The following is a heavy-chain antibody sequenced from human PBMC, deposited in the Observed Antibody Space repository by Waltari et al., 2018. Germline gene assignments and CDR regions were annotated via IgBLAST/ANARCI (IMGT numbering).Heavy chain of an antibody. CDR1: GISVSSYA. CDR2: ISFDGNDI. Sequence: QGRLVESGGGVVQPGRSLTLSCEVSGISVSSYAMPWVRQAPGKGLEWVAVISFDGNDIYFADSVKGRFTITRDNSKSTLYLQMNSLTPEDTAIYYCTRDGHSYFYGSWSDYWGQGALVTVSS. V-gene: IGHV3-30*17. CDR3: TRDGHSYFYGSWSDY. J-gene: IGHJ4*02. D-gene: IGHD3-10*01.